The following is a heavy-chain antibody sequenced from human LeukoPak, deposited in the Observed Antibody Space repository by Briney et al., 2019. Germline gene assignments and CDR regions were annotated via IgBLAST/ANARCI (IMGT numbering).Heavy chain of an antibody. J-gene: IGHJ5*02. CDR1: GYTFNSHG. Sequence: ASVKVSCKASGYTFNSHGISWVRQASGQGLEWMGWISAYNGHTNYVQKFQGRVTMTTDTSTSTAYMELRSLRSDDTAVYLFDPWGQGTLVTVSS. CDR3: DP. CDR2: ISAYNGHT. V-gene: IGHV1-18*01.